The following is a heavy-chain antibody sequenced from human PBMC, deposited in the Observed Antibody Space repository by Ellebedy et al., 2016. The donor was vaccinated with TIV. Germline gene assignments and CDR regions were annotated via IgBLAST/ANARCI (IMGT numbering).Heavy chain of an antibody. V-gene: IGHV4-59*08. CDR2: IYYSGST. Sequence: MPSETLSLTCTVSGGSISSYYWNWIRQPPGKGLEWIGYIYYSGSTNYNPSLKSRVTISVDTSKNQFSLKLSSVTAADTAVYYCASPLWFGEPMSFDYWGQGTLVTVSS. D-gene: IGHD3-10*01. CDR3: ASPLWFGEPMSFDY. CDR1: GGSISSYY. J-gene: IGHJ4*02.